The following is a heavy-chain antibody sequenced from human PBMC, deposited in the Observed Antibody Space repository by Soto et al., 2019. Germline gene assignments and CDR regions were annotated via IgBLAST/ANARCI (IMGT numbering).Heavy chain of an antibody. CDR1: GGTFSSYA. Sequence: ASVKVSCKASGGTFSSYAISWVRQAPGQGLEWMGGIIPIFGTANYAQKFQGRVTITADESTSTAYMELSSLRSEDTAVYYCARDVVRAARYYYGMDVWGQGTTVTVSS. J-gene: IGHJ6*02. CDR3: ARDVVRAARYYYGMDV. V-gene: IGHV1-69*13. D-gene: IGHD6-6*01. CDR2: IIPIFGTA.